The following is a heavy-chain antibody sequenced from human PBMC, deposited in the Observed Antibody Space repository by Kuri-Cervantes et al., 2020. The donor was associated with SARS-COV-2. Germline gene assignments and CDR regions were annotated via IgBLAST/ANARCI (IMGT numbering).Heavy chain of an antibody. CDR1: GFTFSSYG. Sequence: GESLKISCAASGFTFSSYGMHWVRQAPGKGLEGVAFIRYDGSNKYYADSVKGRFTISRDNAKNSLYLQMNSLRAEDTAVYYCARAGSSGWYWFDPWGQGTLVTVSS. V-gene: IGHV3-30*02. CDR2: IRYDGSNK. D-gene: IGHD6-19*01. J-gene: IGHJ5*02. CDR3: ARAGSSGWYWFDP.